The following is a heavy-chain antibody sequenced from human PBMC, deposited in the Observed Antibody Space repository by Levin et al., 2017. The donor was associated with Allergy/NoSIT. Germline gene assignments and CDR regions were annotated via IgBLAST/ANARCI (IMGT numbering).Heavy chain of an antibody. Sequence: GESLKISCAASGSIFRSYGMHWVRQAPGQGLEWVAVISNVGSNEYYADSVKGRFTISRDNSKNTLYLQMNSLRAEDTAVYYCAKENSYDTIRDAFDIWGQGTMVTVSS. J-gene: IGHJ3*02. CDR2: ISNVGSNE. CDR3: AKENSYDTIRDAFDI. V-gene: IGHV3-30*18. D-gene: IGHD5-18*01. CDR1: GSIFRSYG.